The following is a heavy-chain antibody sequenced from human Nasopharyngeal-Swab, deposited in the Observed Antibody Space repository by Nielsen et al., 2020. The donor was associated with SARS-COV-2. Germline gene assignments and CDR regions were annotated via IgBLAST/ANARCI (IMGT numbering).Heavy chain of an antibody. D-gene: IGHD6-13*01. CDR2: IYSGGST. J-gene: IGHJ4*02. CDR3: VGGGYSSSWYGGDY. Sequence: WIRQPPGKGLEWVSVIYSGGSTYYADSVKGRFTISRDNAKNSLSLQMNSLRAEDTAVYYCVGGGYSSSWYGGDYWGQGTLVTVSS. V-gene: IGHV3-53*03.